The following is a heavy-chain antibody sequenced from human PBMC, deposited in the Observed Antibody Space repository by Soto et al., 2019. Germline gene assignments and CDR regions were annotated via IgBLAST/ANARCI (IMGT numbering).Heavy chain of an antibody. CDR1: GFTFDDYA. D-gene: IGHD3-9*01. CDR3: AKVGGFNILTFFDY. V-gene: IGHV3-9*01. Sequence: GGSLRLSCAASGFTFDDYAMHWVRQAPGKGLEWVSGISWNSGSIGYADSVKGRFTISRDNAKNSLYLQMNSLRAEDTALYYCAKVGGFNILTFFDYWGQGTLVTVSS. CDR2: ISWNSGSI. J-gene: IGHJ4*02.